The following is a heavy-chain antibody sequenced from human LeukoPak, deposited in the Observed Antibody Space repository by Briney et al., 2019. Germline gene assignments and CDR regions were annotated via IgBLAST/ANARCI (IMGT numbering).Heavy chain of an antibody. D-gene: IGHD4-23*01. J-gene: IGHJ4*02. CDR1: GFTFSDYY. CDR2: ISSGRGRSTI. Sequence: GGSLRLFCAASGFTFSDYYMSWIRQAPGKGLEWLSYISSGRGRSTIYYADSVKGRFSISRDNAKNILYLQMNSLRAEDTAVYYCAKGTSYGGNSKLDYWGQGTLVTVSS. V-gene: IGHV3-11*01. CDR3: AKGTSYGGNSKLDY.